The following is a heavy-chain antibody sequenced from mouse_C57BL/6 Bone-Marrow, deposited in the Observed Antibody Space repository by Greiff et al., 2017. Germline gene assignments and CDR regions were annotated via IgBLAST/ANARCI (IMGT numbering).Heavy chain of an antibody. Sequence: QVQLQQPGAELVRPGSSVKLYCKASGYTFTSYWMHWVKQRPIQGLEWIGNIDPSDSETHYNQKFKDKATLTVDKSSSTAYMQLSSLTSEDSAVYYCARDFYYYGTWYFDVWGTGTTVTVSS. J-gene: IGHJ1*03. V-gene: IGHV1-52*01. D-gene: IGHD1-1*01. CDR3: ARDFYYYGTWYFDV. CDR1: GYTFTSYW. CDR2: IDPSDSET.